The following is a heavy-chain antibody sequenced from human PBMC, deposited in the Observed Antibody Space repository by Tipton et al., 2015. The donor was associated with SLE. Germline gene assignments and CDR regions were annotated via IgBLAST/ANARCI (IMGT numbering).Heavy chain of an antibody. Sequence: GLVKPSETLSLNCAVSGHSISKDYYWGWIRQSPGKGLEWIGIIYHSGSTYYNPSLRSRVTISVETSKNQFSLKLTSVTAADTAVYYCTVMYGSGSYPFDHRGQGTLVRVAS. D-gene: IGHD3-10*01. CDR3: TVMYGSGSYPFDH. CDR2: IYHSGST. J-gene: IGHJ5*02. CDR1: GHSISKDYY. V-gene: IGHV4-38-2*01.